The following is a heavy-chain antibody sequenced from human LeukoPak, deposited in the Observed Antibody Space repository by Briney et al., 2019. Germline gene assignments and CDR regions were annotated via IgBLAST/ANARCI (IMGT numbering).Heavy chain of an antibody. CDR2: INHSGST. J-gene: IGHJ6*03. D-gene: IGHD2-15*01. CDR3: ARGYCSGGSCASTHYYYYYMDV. CDR1: GGSFSGYY. V-gene: IGHV4-34*01. Sequence: KPSETLSLTCAVYGGSFSGYYWSWIRQPPGKGLEWIGEINHSGSTNYNPSLKSRVIISVDTSKNQFSLKLSSVTAADTAVYYCARGYCSGGSCASTHYYYYYMDVWGKGTTVTVSS.